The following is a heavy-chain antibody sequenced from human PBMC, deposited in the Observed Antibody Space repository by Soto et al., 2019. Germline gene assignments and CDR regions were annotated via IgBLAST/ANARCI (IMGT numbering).Heavy chain of an antibody. Sequence: PGGSLRLSCAASGFTFSSYGMHWVRQAPGKGLEWVAVIWYDGSNKYYADSAKGRFTISRDNSKNTLYLQMNSLRAEDTAVYYCARDQVKTYYDFWSGYYLDYGMDVWGQGTTVTVSS. J-gene: IGHJ6*02. V-gene: IGHV3-33*01. D-gene: IGHD3-3*01. CDR3: ARDQVKTYYDFWSGYYLDYGMDV. CDR2: IWYDGSNK. CDR1: GFTFSSYG.